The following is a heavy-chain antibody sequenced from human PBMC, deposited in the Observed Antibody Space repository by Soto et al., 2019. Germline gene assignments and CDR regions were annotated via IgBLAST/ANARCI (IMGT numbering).Heavy chain of an antibody. Sequence: EVQLLESGGGLVQPGGSLRLSCAASGFTFSSYAMSWVRQAPGKGLAWVSAISGSGGSTYYADSVKGRFTISRDNSKNTLYLQMNSQRAEDTAVYYCAKHQYQLLFYYGMDVWGQGTTVTVSS. CDR2: ISGSGGST. V-gene: IGHV3-23*01. CDR1: GFTFSSYA. D-gene: IGHD2-2*01. J-gene: IGHJ6*02. CDR3: AKHQYQLLFYYGMDV.